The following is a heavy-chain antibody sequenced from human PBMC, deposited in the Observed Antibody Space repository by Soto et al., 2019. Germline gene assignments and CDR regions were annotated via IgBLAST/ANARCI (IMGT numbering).Heavy chain of an antibody. CDR2: INHSGST. V-gene: IGHV4-34*01. J-gene: IGHJ3*02. CDR1: GGSFSGYY. CDR3: ARSNEATVMKAFDI. Sequence: QVQLQQWGAGLLKPSETLSLTCAVYGGSFSGYYWSWIRQPPGKGLEWIGEINHSGSTNYNPSLKSRVTISVDTSKNQFSLKLSSVTAADTAVYYCARSNEATVMKAFDIWGQGTMVTISS. D-gene: IGHD4-17*01.